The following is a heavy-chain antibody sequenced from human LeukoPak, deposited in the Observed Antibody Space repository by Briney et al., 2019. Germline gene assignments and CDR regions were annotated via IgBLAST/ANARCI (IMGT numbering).Heavy chain of an antibody. V-gene: IGHV4-34*01. J-gene: IGHJ4*02. CDR1: GGSFSAYY. Sequence: SETLSLTCAVYGGSFSAYYWSWIRQPPGKGLEWIGEINHSGSTNYNPSLKSRATISVDTSKNQFSLKLSSVTAADTAVYYCARSRFRGYDLTFWGQGTLVTVSS. CDR3: ARSRFRGYDLTF. D-gene: IGHD5-12*01. CDR2: INHSGST.